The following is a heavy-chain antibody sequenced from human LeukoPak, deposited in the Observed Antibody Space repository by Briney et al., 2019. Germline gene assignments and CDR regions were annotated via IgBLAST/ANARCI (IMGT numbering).Heavy chain of an antibody. CDR2: IYYSGST. D-gene: IGHD5-18*01. V-gene: IGHV4-59*01. CDR1: GGSISSYY. J-gene: IGHJ4*02. Sequence: MPSETLSFTCTVSGGSISSYYWSWIRQPPGKGLEWIGYIYYSGSTNYDPSLKSRVTISVDTSKNQFSLKLSSVTAADTAVYYCARAENDGYSYGTPFDYWGQGTLVTVSS. CDR3: ARAENDGYSYGTPFDY.